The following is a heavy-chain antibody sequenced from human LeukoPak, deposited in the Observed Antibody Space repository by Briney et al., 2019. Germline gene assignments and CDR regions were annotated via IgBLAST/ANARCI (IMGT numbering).Heavy chain of an antibody. Sequence: SEALSLTCTVSGGSISSSSYYWGWIRQPPGKGLEWIGSIYYSGSTYYNPSLKSRVTISVDTSKNQFSLKLSSVTAADTAVYYCARRIAVAEVDYWGQGTLVTVSS. CDR1: GGSISSSSYY. CDR3: ARRIAVAEVDY. CDR2: IYYSGST. J-gene: IGHJ4*02. D-gene: IGHD6-19*01. V-gene: IGHV4-39*01.